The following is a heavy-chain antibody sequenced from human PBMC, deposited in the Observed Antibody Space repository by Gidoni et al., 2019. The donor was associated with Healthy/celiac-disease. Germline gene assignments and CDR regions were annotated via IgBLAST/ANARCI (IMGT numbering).Heavy chain of an antibody. V-gene: IGHV3-23*01. CDR3: AKDLRPSYGDYLDDDFDY. J-gene: IGHJ4*02. D-gene: IGHD4-17*01. Sequence: EVQLLESGGGFVQPGGYLRLSCAASGFTFSSYALSWVRQAPGKGLYWVSAISCSGCSTYYADSVNGRFTISRDNSKNTLYLQMNSLRAEDTAVYYCAKDLRPSYGDYLDDDFDYWGQGTLVTVSS. CDR1: GFTFSSYA. CDR2: ISCSGCST.